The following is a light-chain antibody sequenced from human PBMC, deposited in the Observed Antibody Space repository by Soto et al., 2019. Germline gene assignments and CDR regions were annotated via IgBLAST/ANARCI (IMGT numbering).Light chain of an antibody. CDR3: QQSYNLPWT. CDR2: SAS. J-gene: IGKJ1*01. CDR1: QSVSGW. Sequence: DIQMTQSPSTLSGSVGDRVAITCRASQSVSGWLAWYQQKPGKAPKLLIYSASTLQSGVTSRFSGSGSGPDFTLTIASLQPEDSATYYCQQSYNLPWTVGPGTQVEIK. V-gene: IGKV1-39*01.